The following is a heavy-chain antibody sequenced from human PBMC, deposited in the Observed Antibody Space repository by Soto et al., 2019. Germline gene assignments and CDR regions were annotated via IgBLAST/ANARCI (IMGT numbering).Heavy chain of an antibody. CDR2: INPSGGST. V-gene: IGHV1-46*01. J-gene: IGHJ4*02. Sequence: GASVKVSCKASGYTFTSYYMHWVRQAPGQGLEWMGIINPSGGSTSYAQKFQGRVTMTRDTSTSTVYMELSSLRSEDTAVYYCASQANIVVVPAAVASITGTTYAFDYWGQGTLVTVSS. D-gene: IGHD2-2*01. CDR3: ASQANIVVVPAAVASITGTTYAFDY. CDR1: GYTFTSYY.